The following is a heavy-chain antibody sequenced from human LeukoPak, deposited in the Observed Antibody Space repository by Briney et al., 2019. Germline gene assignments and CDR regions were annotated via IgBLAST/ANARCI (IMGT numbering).Heavy chain of an antibody. CDR3: ARVGCSSTSCYFDY. V-gene: IGHV4-61*01. CDR2: IYYSGST. Sequence: SETLSLTCTVSGGSVSSGSYYWSWIRPPPGKGLEWIGYIYYSGSTNYNPSLKSRVTISVDTSKNQFSLKLSSVTAADTAVYYCARVGCSSTSCYFDYWGQGTLVTVSS. D-gene: IGHD2-2*01. CDR1: GGSVSSGSYY. J-gene: IGHJ4*02.